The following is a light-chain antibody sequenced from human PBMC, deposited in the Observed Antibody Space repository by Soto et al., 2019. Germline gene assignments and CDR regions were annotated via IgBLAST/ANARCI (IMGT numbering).Light chain of an antibody. V-gene: IGLV2-14*03. Sequence: QSALTQPASVSGSPGQSITISFTGTSSDVGGYNYVSWYQQHPGKAPKLMIYDVSNRPSGVSNRFSGSRSAITTSLTISGLQAEDEADYECSSYAISSTLLFGGGTQLTVL. CDR3: SSYAISSTLL. CDR2: DVS. CDR1: SSDVGGYNY. J-gene: IGLJ2*01.